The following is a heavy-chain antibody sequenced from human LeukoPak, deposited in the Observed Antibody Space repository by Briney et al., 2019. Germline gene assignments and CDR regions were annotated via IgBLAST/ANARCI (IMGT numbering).Heavy chain of an antibody. CDR3: ARGPYYYDSSCYYFDY. CDR2: IIPIFGTA. J-gene: IGHJ4*02. CDR1: GGTFSSYA. D-gene: IGHD3-22*01. Sequence: ASVKVSCKASGGTFSSYAISWVRQAPGQGLEWMGGIIPIFGTANYAQKFQGRVTITTDESTSTAYMELSSLRSEDTAVYYCARGPYYYDSSCYYFDYWGQGTLVTVSS. V-gene: IGHV1-69*05.